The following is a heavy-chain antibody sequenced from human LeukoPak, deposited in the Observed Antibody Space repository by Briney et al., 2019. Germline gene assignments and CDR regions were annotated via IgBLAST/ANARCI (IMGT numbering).Heavy chain of an antibody. CDR1: GFTVSSNY. J-gene: IGHJ3*02. V-gene: IGHV3-53*01. CDR2: IYSGGST. D-gene: IGHD3-22*01. Sequence: GGSLRLSCAASGFTVSSNYMSWVRQAPGKGLEWVSVIYSGGSTYYADSVKGRLTISRDDSKSIAYLQMNSLKTEDTAVYYCTXDRGYXXRXDAFDIWGQGTMVTVSS. CDR3: TXDRGYXXRXDAFDI.